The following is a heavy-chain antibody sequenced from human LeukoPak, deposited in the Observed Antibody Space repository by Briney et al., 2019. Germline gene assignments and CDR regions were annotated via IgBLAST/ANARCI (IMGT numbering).Heavy chain of an antibody. CDR3: AKIESGSNSGN. D-gene: IGHD3-10*01. V-gene: IGHV3-23*01. J-gene: IGHJ4*02. CDR1: GFTFSSYT. CDR2: IGGSGGNT. Sequence: GGSLRLSCAASGFTFSSYTMSWVRQAPGKGLEWVSAIGGSGGNTYYADSVKGRFTISRDNSKNTLYLQLTSLRAEDTAVYYCAKIESGSNSGNWGQGTLVTVSS.